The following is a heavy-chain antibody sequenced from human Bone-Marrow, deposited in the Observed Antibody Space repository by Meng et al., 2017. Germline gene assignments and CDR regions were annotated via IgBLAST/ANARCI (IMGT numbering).Heavy chain of an antibody. J-gene: IGHJ4*02. Sequence: QVQPQQWGAGLLKPSETLSLTCAVYGGSFSGYYWSWIRQPPGKGLEWIGEINHSGSTNYNPSLKSRVTISVDTSKNQFSLKLSSVTAADTAVYYCARGRIAAAAALAYWGQGTLVTVSS. CDR1: GGSFSGYY. V-gene: IGHV4-34*01. D-gene: IGHD6-13*01. CDR3: ARGRIAAAAALAY. CDR2: INHSGST.